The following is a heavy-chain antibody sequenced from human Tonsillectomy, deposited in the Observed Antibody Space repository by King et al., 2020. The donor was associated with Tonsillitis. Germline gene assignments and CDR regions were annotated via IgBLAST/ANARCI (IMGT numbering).Heavy chain of an antibody. CDR3: AKDKVATMPRDVSDY. Sequence: VQLVESGGGLVQPGGSLRLSCAASGFTFSSYAMSWVRQAPGKGLEWVSGISGSGGSTYSADSVKGRLTISRDNSKNTLYLQMNSLRVDDTAVYYCAKDKVATMPRDVSDYWGQGTIVTVSS. D-gene: IGHD5-12*01. CDR1: GFTFSSYA. V-gene: IGHV3-23*04. J-gene: IGHJ3*01. CDR2: ISGSGGST.